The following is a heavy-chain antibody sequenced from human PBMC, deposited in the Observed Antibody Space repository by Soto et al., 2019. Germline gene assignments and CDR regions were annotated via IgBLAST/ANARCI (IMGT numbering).Heavy chain of an antibody. J-gene: IGHJ5*02. CDR3: TSRRSACYGCFDP. V-gene: IGHV3-74*01. D-gene: IGHD3-3*01. CDR1: GFTFSGDW. CDR2: ISPDGTTT. Sequence: GGSLRLCCIASGFTFSGDWMHWVHQVPGKGRGWVSRISPDGTTTYYADSVQGPFTISRDNAKNTLYLQMNGVSADDTVLFHCTSRRSACYGCFDPWGPGTRETVS.